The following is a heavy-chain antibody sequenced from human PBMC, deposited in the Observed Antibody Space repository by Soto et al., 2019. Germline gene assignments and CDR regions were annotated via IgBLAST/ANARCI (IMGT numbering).Heavy chain of an antibody. CDR1: GFTFSSYG. D-gene: IGHD3-10*01. V-gene: IGHV3-33*01. CDR2: IWYDGSNK. CDR3: ARGPEYYYGSGAYAFDI. Sequence: GGSLRLSCAASGFTFSSYGMHWVRQAPGKGLEWVAVIWYDGSNKYYADSVKGRFTISRDNSKNTLYLQMNSLRAEDTAVYYCARGPEYYYGSGAYAFDIWGQGTMVTVSS. J-gene: IGHJ3*02.